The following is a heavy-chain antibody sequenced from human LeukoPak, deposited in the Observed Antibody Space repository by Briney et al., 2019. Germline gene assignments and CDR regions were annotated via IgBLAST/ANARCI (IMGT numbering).Heavy chain of an antibody. CDR3: VRDHSSGSFQPFDY. Sequence: ASVKVSCKXSGYTYTGDYMHSVRQAPRQELEWMGRINPYSGGTNNPQKFLARGTMTRDTSISTANLELSRLREDGRSGRFFVRDHSSGSFQPFDYWRQATKVSVRS. CDR2: INPYSGGT. D-gene: IGHD6-19*01. V-gene: IGHV1-2*05. J-gene: IGHJ4*02. CDR1: GYTYTGDY.